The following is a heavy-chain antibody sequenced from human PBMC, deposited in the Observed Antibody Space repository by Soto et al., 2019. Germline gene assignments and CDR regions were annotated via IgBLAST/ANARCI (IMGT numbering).Heavy chain of an antibody. D-gene: IGHD1-7*01. J-gene: IGHJ4*02. CDR3: AKERIRGNWNSPFDY. V-gene: IGHV3-30*18. CDR1: GFTFSSYG. Sequence: QVQLVESGGGVVQPGRSLRLSCAASGFTFSSYGMHWVRQAPGKGLEWVAVISYDGSNKYYADSVKGRFTISRDNSKNPLYLQMNSLRAEDTAVYYCAKERIRGNWNSPFDYWGQGTLVTVSS. CDR2: ISYDGSNK.